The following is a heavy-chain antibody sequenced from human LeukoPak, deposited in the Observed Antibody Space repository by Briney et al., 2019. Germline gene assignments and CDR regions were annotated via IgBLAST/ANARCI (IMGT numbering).Heavy chain of an antibody. V-gene: IGHV4-30-4*01. Sequence: SETLSLTCTVSGASIRSGDYYWSWIRQPPGKGLEWIGYIYDSGSTYYNPSLKSRITISVDTSENRFSLKLSSVTATDTAVYCCARDCSGGSCYGAFDIWGQGTMVTVSS. CDR2: IYDSGST. J-gene: IGHJ3*02. D-gene: IGHD2-15*01. CDR3: ARDCSGGSCYGAFDI. CDR1: GASIRSGDYY.